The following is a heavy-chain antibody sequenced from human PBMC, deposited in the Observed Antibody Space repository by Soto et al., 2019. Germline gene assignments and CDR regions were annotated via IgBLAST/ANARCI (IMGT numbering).Heavy chain of an antibody. D-gene: IGHD6-13*01. V-gene: IGHV1-69*01. Sequence: QVQLVQSGAEVKKPGSSVKVSCKASGGTFSSYAISWVRQAPGQGLEWMGGIIPIFGTANYEQKFQGSVTITADEATSTAYMELSSLRSEDTAVYYCARDPLNYSSSWSSPNWFDPWGQGTLVTVSS. J-gene: IGHJ5*02. CDR1: GGTFSSYA. CDR3: ARDPLNYSSSWSSPNWFDP. CDR2: IIPIFGTA.